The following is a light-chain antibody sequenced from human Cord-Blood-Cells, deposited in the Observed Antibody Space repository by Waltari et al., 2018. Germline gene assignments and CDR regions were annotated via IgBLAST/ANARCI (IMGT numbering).Light chain of an antibody. Sequence: QSALPQPASVSGSPGQSITISSTGTSSDVGGYNYVSWYHQHPDKAPKLMIDDVSNRPSVVSNRFSGSKSGNTASLTISGLQAEDEADYYCSSYTSSSTWVFGGGTKLTVL. CDR1: SSDVGGYNY. CDR2: DVS. J-gene: IGLJ3*02. CDR3: SSYTSSSTWV. V-gene: IGLV2-14*01.